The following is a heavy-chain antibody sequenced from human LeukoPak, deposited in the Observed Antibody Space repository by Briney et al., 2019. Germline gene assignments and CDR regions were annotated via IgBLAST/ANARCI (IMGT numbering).Heavy chain of an antibody. CDR2: INHSGST. D-gene: IGHD3-9*01. CDR1: GGSFSGYY. Sequence: PSETLSLTCAVYGGSFSGYYWSWIRQPPGKGLEWIGEINHSGSTNYNPSPKSRVTISVDTSKNQFSLKLSSVTAADTAVYYCARVYDILTGPDYWGQGTLVTVSS. J-gene: IGHJ4*02. CDR3: ARVYDILTGPDY. V-gene: IGHV4-34*01.